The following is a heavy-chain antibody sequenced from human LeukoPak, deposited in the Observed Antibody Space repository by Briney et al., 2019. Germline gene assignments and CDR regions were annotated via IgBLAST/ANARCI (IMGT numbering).Heavy chain of an antibody. D-gene: IGHD3-9*01. J-gene: IGHJ6*02. Sequence: GGSLRLSCAASGFTFSSYSMNWVRQAPGKGLEWVSSISSSSSYIYYADSVKGRFTISRDNAKNSLYLQMDSLRAEDTAVYYCARATRGLLRYFDSYGMDVWGQGTTVTVSS. CDR3: ARATRGLLRYFDSYGMDV. CDR1: GFTFSSYS. CDR2: ISSSSSYI. V-gene: IGHV3-21*01.